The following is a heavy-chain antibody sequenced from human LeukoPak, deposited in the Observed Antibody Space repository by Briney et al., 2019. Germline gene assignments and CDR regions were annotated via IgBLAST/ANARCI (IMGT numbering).Heavy chain of an antibody. CDR3: ARGRGADYGGNSGYFDY. V-gene: IGHV3-33*08. CDR2: IWYDGSNK. J-gene: IGHJ4*02. Sequence: PGGSLRLSCAASGFTFTSYAMHWVRQAPGKGLEWVAVIWYDGSNKYYADSVKGRFTISRDNPKNTLYVQMNSLRAEDTAVYYCARGRGADYGGNSGYFDYWGQGTLVTVSS. D-gene: IGHD4-23*01. CDR1: GFTFTSYA.